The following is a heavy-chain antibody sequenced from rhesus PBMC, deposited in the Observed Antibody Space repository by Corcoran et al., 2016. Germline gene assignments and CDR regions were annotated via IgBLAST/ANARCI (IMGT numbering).Heavy chain of an antibody. CDR1: GGSISSNY. Sequence: QLQLQESGPGLVKPSETLSLTCAVSGGSISSNYWSLIRQPPGKGLEWFGRISGSGGSTANNPSLKSRVNISTETSKNQFSLKLSSVTAADTAVYYCARSYYNIWTGGYFDYWGQGALVTVSS. J-gene: IGHJ4*01. D-gene: IGHD3-3*01. V-gene: IGHV4-173*01. CDR2: ISGSGGST. CDR3: ARSYYNIWTGGYFDY.